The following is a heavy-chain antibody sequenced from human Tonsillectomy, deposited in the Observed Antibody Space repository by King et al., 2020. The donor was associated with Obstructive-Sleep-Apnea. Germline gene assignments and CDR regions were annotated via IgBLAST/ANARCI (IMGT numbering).Heavy chain of an antibody. J-gene: IGHJ4*02. Sequence: VQLQQWGAGLLKPSETLSLTCAVYGGSFSGYYWSWIRQPPGKGLEWIGEINHSGSTTYNPSLKRRVTISVDMSKNQFSLKLSSVTAAETAVYYCAREGTISGWPSFDYWGQGTLVTVSS. CDR1: GGSFSGYY. V-gene: IGHV4-34*01. D-gene: IGHD6-19*01. CDR2: INHSGST. CDR3: AREGTISGWPSFDY.